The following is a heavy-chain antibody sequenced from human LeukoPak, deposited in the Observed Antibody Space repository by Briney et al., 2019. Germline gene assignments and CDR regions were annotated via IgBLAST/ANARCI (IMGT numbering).Heavy chain of an antibody. D-gene: IGHD3-10*01. CDR1: GFTFSSYA. CDR2: ISGSGGST. CDR3: AKSDTGVIINYFDY. V-gene: IGHV3-23*01. J-gene: IGHJ4*02. Sequence: GGSLRLSCAASGFTFSSYAMSWVRQAPGKGLEWVSAISGSGGSTYYADPVKGRFTISRDNSKNTLYLQMNSLRAEDTAVYYCAKSDTGVIINYFDYWGQGTLVTVSS.